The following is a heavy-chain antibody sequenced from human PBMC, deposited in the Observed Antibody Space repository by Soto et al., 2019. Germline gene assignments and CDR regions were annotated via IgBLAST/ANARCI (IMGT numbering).Heavy chain of an antibody. CDR2: ISSSGSTI. Sequence: GGSLRLSCAASGFTFSDYYMSWIRQAPGKGLEWVSYISSSGSTIYYADSVKGRFTISRDNAKNSLYLQMNSLRAEDTAVYYCARDRLGLLGELYYYYGMDVWGQVTTVTVSS. J-gene: IGHJ6*02. CDR3: ARDRLGLLGELYYYYGMDV. CDR1: GFTFSDYY. D-gene: IGHD3-16*01. V-gene: IGHV3-11*01.